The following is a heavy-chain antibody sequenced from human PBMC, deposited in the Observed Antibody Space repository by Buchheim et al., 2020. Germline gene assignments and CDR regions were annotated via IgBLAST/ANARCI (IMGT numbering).Heavy chain of an antibody. Sequence: QVQLVESGGGVVQPGRSLRLSCAASGFTFSSYGMHWVRQAPGKGLEWVAVIWYDGNNKYYADSVKGRFTISRDNSKNLLYLQMNGLRAEDTAVDYCARDSRDGYTLDYWGQGT. J-gene: IGHJ4*02. D-gene: IGHD5-24*01. CDR1: GFTFSSYG. V-gene: IGHV3-33*01. CDR2: IWYDGNNK. CDR3: ARDSRDGYTLDY.